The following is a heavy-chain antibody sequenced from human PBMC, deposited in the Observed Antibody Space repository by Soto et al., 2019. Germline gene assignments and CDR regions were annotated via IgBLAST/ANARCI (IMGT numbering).Heavy chain of an antibody. CDR1: GGFVNSDTHS. J-gene: IGHJ6*02. Sequence: PSENLSLTCTVSGGFVNSDTHSWGWIRQTPGKRLEWIGFIYSGGSTKNPSLRSRVTMSVDTSKNQFSLKLRSVIVADTAVYHCARFVRSCSATTCSTPADVWCQGITGT. V-gene: IGHV4-61*01. D-gene: IGHD2-2*01. CDR3: ARFVRSCSATTCSTPADV. CDR2: IYSGGST.